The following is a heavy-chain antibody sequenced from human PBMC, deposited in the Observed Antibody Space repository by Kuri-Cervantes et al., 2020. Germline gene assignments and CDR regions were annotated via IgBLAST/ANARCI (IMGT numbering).Heavy chain of an antibody. V-gene: IGHV1-18*04. D-gene: IGHD6-19*01. CDR3: ARFAVTGPRWFDP. CDR1: GYTFINFG. Sequence: ASVKVSCKASGYTFINFGISWVRQAPGQGLEWMGWISAYNGDTNYAQKIKGRVNMTTDTSTSTTSMELRSLRSDDTAVYYCARFAVTGPRWFDPWGQGTLVTVSS. J-gene: IGHJ5*02. CDR2: ISAYNGDT.